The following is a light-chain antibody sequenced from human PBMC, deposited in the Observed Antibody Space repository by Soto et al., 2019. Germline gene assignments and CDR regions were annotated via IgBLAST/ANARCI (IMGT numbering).Light chain of an antibody. J-gene: IGLJ2*01. CDR2: DVS. Sequence: QSALTQPRSVSVSPGQSVTISCTGTSSDVGGYNYVSWYQQHPGKAPKLMIYDVSKRPSGVPDRFSGSKSGNTASLTISGLQAADEADYYCCSYAGSYTFVVFGGGTKLTVL. CDR1: SSDVGGYNY. V-gene: IGLV2-11*01. CDR3: CSYAGSYTFVV.